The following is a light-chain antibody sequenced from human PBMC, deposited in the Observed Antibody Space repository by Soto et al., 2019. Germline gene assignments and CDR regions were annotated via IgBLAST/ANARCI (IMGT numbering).Light chain of an antibody. Sequence: QSVLTQPPSVSGAPGQRVTISCTGSSSNIGAGYDVHWYQQLPGTAPKLLIYGNSNRPSGVPDRFSGSKSGTSASLAITGLQAEDEADYYCSSYTSSSTYWVFGGGTKLTVL. CDR1: SSNIGAGYD. CDR3: SSYTSSSTYWV. J-gene: IGLJ3*02. CDR2: GNS. V-gene: IGLV1-40*01.